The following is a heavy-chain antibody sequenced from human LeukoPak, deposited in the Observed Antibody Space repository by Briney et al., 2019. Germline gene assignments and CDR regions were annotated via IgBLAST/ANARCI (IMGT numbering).Heavy chain of an antibody. V-gene: IGHV4-4*02. J-gene: IGHJ4*02. Sequence: PSETLSLTCAVSGGSISSSNWWCWVRQPPGKGREWSGEIYHSGSTNYNPSLKSRVTIPVDKSKNQFSLKLSSVTAADTAVYYCARVALAFNYRDSSGYHRYFDYWGQGTLLTVSS. CDR3: ARVALAFNYRDSSGYHRYFDY. CDR1: GGSISSSNW. D-gene: IGHD3-22*01. CDR2: IYHSGST.